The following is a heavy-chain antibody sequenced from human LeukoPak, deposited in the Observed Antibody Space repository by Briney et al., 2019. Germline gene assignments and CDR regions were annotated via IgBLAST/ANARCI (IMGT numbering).Heavy chain of an antibody. V-gene: IGHV4-39*07. J-gene: IGHJ5*02. CDR2: IYHSGST. CDR1: GGSMSINNYY. Sequence: PSETLSLTCTVSGGSMSINNYYWAWIRQPPGKGLEWIGEIYHSGSTNYNPSLKSRVTISVDKSKNQFSLKLSSVTAADTAVYYCARGSSMFDPWGQGTLVTVSS. D-gene: IGHD6-19*01. CDR3: ARGSSMFDP.